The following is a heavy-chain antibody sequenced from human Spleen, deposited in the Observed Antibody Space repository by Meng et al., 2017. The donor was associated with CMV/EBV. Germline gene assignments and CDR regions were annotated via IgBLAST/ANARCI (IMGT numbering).Heavy chain of an antibody. CDR2: IITKANVG. CDR3: ASKRETDGYSFGSWPYFFDN. Sequence: LSSYAVNWVRQATEQGHEWMGGIITKANVGNIALKFRGRVTITADKSTSRVYMELRSLKSEDTALYYCASKRETDGYSFGSWPYFFDNWGQGTLVTVSS. J-gene: IGHJ4*02. D-gene: IGHD5-12*01. V-gene: IGHV1-69*10. CDR1: LSSYA.